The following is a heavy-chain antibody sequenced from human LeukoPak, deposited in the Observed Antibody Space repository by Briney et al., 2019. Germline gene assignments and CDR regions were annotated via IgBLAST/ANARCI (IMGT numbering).Heavy chain of an antibody. D-gene: IGHD6-19*01. Sequence: PSETLSLTCAVYGGSFSGYYWRWIRQPPRKGLEWIGEINHSGSTNYNPSLKSRVTISVDTSKNQFSLKLSSVTAADTAVYYCARKGAVAGEGFDYWGRGTLVTVSS. CDR3: ARKGAVAGEGFDY. CDR1: GGSFSGYY. CDR2: INHSGST. V-gene: IGHV4-34*01. J-gene: IGHJ4*02.